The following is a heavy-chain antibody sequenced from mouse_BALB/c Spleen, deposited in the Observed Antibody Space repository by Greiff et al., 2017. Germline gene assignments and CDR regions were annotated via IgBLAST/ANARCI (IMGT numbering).Heavy chain of an antibody. V-gene: IGHV1S29*02. J-gene: IGHJ1*01. CDR2: IYPYNGGT. CDR3: ARHYRYDEGYFDV. Sequence: VQLQQSGPELVKPGASVKISCKASGYTFTDYNMHWVKQSHGKSLEWIGYIYPYNGGTGYNQKFKSKATLTADKSSSTAYMQLSSLTSEDSAVYYCARHYRYDEGYFDVWGAGTTVTVSS. CDR1: GYTFTDYN. D-gene: IGHD2-14*01.